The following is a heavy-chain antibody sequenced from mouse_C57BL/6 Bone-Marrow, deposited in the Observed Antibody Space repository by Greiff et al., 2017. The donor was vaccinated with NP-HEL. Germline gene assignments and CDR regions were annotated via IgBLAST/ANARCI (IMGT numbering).Heavy chain of an antibody. CDR1: GYAFSSYW. Sequence: VQLQQSGAELVKPGASVKISCKASGYAFSSYWMNWVKERPGKGLEWIGQIYPGAGDTKYNGKFKGKATLTADKSSSTAYMQVSSLTSEDSAVYFCARGDYGSSRFGYAMDYWGQGTSVTGSS. D-gene: IGHD1-1*01. CDR2: IYPGAGDT. J-gene: IGHJ4*01. V-gene: IGHV1-80*01. CDR3: ARGDYGSSRFGYAMDY.